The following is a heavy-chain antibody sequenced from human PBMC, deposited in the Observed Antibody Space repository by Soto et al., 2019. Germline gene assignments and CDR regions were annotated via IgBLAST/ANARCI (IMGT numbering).Heavy chain of an antibody. V-gene: IGHV3-74*01. CDR1: GFTFSSYW. Sequence: EVQLVESGGGLVQPGGSLRLSCAASGFTFSSYWMHWVRQVPGKGLVWVSRINNDRSHTSYADSVKGRFTISRDNARNTPYLEMNSLRAEDTAVYDCARDGHCITTSCYGNWFDSWGQGALVTVSS. D-gene: IGHD2-2*01. J-gene: IGHJ5*01. CDR3: ARDGHCITTSCYGNWFDS. CDR2: INNDRSHT.